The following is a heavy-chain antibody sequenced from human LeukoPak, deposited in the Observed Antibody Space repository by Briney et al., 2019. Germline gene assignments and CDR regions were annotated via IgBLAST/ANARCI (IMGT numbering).Heavy chain of an antibody. Sequence: ASVNVSCKASGYTFTNYAITWVRQAPGQGREWMGWMNPDNGNTGYAQKFQGRVSMSGDTSISTAFMVLSSLRSDDTAVYFCARGPRESSSSDYWGQGTLVTVSS. CDR1: GYTFTNYA. CDR3: ARGPRESSSSDY. J-gene: IGHJ4*02. CDR2: MNPDNGNT. V-gene: IGHV1-8*02. D-gene: IGHD6-13*01.